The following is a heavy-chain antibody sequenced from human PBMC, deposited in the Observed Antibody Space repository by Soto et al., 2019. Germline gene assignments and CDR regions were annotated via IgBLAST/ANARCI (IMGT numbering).Heavy chain of an antibody. V-gene: IGHV1-2*02. CDR1: GYTFSGSY. CDR3: ASAAVTGTAGLDF. Sequence: ASVKVSCKASGYTFSGSYMHWMRQAPGPGIEWLGWINPNSGGTKPAEKFQGRVTMTRDTSISTAYMELSRLTSDDTAVYYCASAAVTGTAGLDFWGQGTQVTVSS. J-gene: IGHJ4*02. CDR2: INPNSGGT. D-gene: IGHD6-19*01.